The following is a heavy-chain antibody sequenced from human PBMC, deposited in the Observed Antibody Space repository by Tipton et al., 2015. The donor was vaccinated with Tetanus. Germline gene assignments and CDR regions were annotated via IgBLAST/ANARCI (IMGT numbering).Heavy chain of an antibody. V-gene: IGHV5-51*01. D-gene: IGHD2-15*01. CDR1: GYIFTNYW. CDR3: ARAHCSDGVCNFDF. J-gene: IGHJ4*02. Sequence: MQLVQSGGEVKKPGESLKISCKGSGYIFTNYWIGWVRQKPAKGLEWMGIIYPGDSDTRYSPSFQGQVTISVDKSINTAYLQWSSLKASDTSMFYCARAHCSDGVCNFDFWGQGALVTVAS. CDR2: IYPGDSDT.